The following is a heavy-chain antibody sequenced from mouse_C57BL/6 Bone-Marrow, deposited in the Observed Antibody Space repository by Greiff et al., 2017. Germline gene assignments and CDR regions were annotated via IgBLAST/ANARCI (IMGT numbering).Heavy chain of an antibody. D-gene: IGHD2-4*01. CDR2: IDPANGDT. CDR3: TTRGDDYDHLTFAY. V-gene: IGHV14-4*01. CDR1: GFNIKDDY. Sequence: VQLQQSGAELVRPGASVKLSCTASGFNIKDDYMHWVKQRPEQGLEWIGWIDPANGDTEYASKFQGKATITADTSSNTAYLQLSSLTSEDTAVYYCTTRGDDYDHLTFAYWGQGTLVTVSA. J-gene: IGHJ3*01.